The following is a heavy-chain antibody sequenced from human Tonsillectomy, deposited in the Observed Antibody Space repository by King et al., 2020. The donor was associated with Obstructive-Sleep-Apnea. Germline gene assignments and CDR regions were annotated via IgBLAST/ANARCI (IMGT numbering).Heavy chain of an antibody. J-gene: IGHJ6*02. CDR3: AKDRLTYYYNSGSRHYYYYYGMDV. CDR2: ISWDGGSS. CDR1: GFTFDDYA. D-gene: IGHD3-10*01. Sequence: VQLVESGGVVVQPGGSLRLSCAASGFTFDDYAMHWVRQAPGKGLEWVSLISWDGGSSYYADSVKGRFTISRDNSKNSLYLQMNSLRAEDTALYYCAKDRLTYYYNSGSRHYYYYYGMDVWGQGTTVTVSS. V-gene: IGHV3-43D*03.